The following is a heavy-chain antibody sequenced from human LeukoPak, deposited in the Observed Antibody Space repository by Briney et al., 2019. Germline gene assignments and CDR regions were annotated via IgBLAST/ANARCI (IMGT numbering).Heavy chain of an antibody. D-gene: IGHD6-6*01. CDR3: AGSGSSSSFDY. V-gene: IGHV3-7*01. Sequence: PGESLRLACAASGFTFSSFWMNWVRQAPGKGLEWVANIKQDGSEKYYVDSVKGRFTISRDNAKNSLYLQMNSLRAEDTAVYYCAGSGSSSSFDYWGQGTLVTVSS. J-gene: IGHJ4*02. CDR1: GFTFSSFW. CDR2: IKQDGSEK.